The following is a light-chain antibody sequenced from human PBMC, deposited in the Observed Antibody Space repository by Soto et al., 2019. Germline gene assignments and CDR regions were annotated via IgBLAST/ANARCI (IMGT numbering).Light chain of an antibody. Sequence: NVLTQSPATLSLSPGERVTLSCRASQSVSSYLAWYQQKPGQAPRLLIYDASNRAAGVPARFSGSGSETDFTLTISSLEPEDFAVYYCQQRSNWPLTFGGGTKVEIK. CDR2: DAS. CDR3: QQRSNWPLT. V-gene: IGKV3-11*01. J-gene: IGKJ4*01. CDR1: QSVSSY.